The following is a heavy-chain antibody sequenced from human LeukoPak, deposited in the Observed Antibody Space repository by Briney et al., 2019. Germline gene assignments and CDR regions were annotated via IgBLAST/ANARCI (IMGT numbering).Heavy chain of an antibody. CDR3: AKARITIFGVVILPYFGY. Sequence: GGSLRLSCAASGFTFSSYGMSWVRQAPGKGLEWVSAISGSGGSTYYADSVKGRFTISRDNSKNTLYLQMNSLRAEDTAVYYCAKARITIFGVVILPYFGYWGQGTLVTVSS. CDR2: ISGSGGST. V-gene: IGHV3-23*01. D-gene: IGHD3-3*01. J-gene: IGHJ4*02. CDR1: GFTFSSYG.